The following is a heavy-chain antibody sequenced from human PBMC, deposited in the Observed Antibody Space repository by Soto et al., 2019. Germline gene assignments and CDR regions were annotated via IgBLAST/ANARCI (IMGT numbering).Heavy chain of an antibody. CDR1: GFTFSSYA. V-gene: IGHV3-30-3*01. Sequence: QVQLVESGGGVVQPGRSLRLSCAASGFTFSSYAMHWVRQAPGKGLEWVAVISYDGSNKYYADSVKGRFTISRDNSKNTLYLQMNSLRAEDTAVYDGTSCYVAAGMDVW. J-gene: IGHJ6*01. CDR2: ISYDGSNK. D-gene: IGHD2-2*01. CDR3: TSCYVAAGMDV.